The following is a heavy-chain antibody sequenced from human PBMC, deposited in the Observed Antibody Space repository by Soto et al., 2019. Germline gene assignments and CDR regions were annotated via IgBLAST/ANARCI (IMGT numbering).Heavy chain of an antibody. D-gene: IGHD6-19*01. Sequence: QITLKESGPTLVKPTQTLTLTCTFSGFSLSSTRMAVGWIRQPPGKALEWLALIYWDDDKRYSSFLKSRHTITKYTSKNQVVLTMSNIYPMDTARYYCAHIVVAGLGYYFDYWGQGTLVTVSS. V-gene: IGHV2-5*02. CDR2: IYWDDDK. CDR3: AHIVVAGLGYYFDY. J-gene: IGHJ4*02. CDR1: GFSLSSTRMA.